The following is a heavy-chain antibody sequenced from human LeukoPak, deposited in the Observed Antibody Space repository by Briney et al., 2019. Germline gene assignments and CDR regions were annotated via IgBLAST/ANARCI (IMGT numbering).Heavy chain of an antibody. Sequence: GGSLRLSCAASGFTFSSYATHWVRQAPGKGLEWVAVISYDGSNKYYADSVKGRFTISRDNSKNTLYLQMNSLRAEDTAVYYCAKGGSSGWPHFDYWGQGTLVTVSS. CDR2: ISYDGSNK. J-gene: IGHJ4*02. CDR3: AKGGSSGWPHFDY. V-gene: IGHV3-30-3*01. D-gene: IGHD6-19*01. CDR1: GFTFSSYA.